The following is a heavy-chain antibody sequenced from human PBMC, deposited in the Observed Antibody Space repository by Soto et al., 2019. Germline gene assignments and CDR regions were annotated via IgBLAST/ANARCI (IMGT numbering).Heavy chain of an antibody. CDR1: GNSFTGYH. D-gene: IGHD2-2*01. CDR3: AGAYCGSTNCYAFDY. J-gene: IGHJ4*02. Sequence: ASVKVSCKASGNSFTGYHMHWVRQARGQGLEWMGWINPKSGDTDYAQKFQGRVSMTRDTSINKVYMELSSLKSDDAAVYFCAGAYCGSTNCYAFDYWGQGTLVTVSS. V-gene: IGHV1-2*02. CDR2: INPKSGDT.